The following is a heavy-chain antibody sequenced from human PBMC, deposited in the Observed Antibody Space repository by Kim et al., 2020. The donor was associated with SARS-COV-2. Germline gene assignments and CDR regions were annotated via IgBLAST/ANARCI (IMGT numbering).Heavy chain of an antibody. CDR2: ISSSSSYT. Sequence: GGSLRLSCAASGFTFSDYYMSWIRQAPGKGLEWVSYISSSSSYTNYADSVKGRFTISRDNPKNSLYLQMNSLRAEDTAVYYCARDGYCSGGSCYLFDYWGQGTLVTVSS. D-gene: IGHD2-15*01. CDR1: GFTFSDYY. CDR3: ARDGYCSGGSCYLFDY. J-gene: IGHJ4*02. V-gene: IGHV3-11*05.